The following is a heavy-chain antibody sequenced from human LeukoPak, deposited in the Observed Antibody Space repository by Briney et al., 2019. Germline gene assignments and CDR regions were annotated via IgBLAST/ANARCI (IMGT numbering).Heavy chain of an antibody. CDR1: GFTFDDYA. CDR3: AKATRDPSILNDAFDI. Sequence: PGGSLRLSCAASGFTFDDYAMHWVRQAPGKGLEWVSGISWNSGSIGYADSVKGRFTISRDNAKNSLYLQMNSLRAEDTALYYCAKATRDPSILNDAFDIWGQGTMVTVSS. CDR2: ISWNSGSI. D-gene: IGHD6-6*01. V-gene: IGHV3-9*01. J-gene: IGHJ3*02.